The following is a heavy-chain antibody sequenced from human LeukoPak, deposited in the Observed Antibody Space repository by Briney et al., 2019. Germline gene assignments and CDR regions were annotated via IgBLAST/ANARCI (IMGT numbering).Heavy chain of an antibody. D-gene: IGHD4-23*01. J-gene: IGHJ6*02. CDR3: ASTGRPVGFYYYGMDV. V-gene: IGHV3-21*01. CDR2: ISSSSSYI. CDR1: GFTFSSYS. Sequence: PGGSLRLSCAASGFTFSSYSRNWVRQAPGEGLEWVSSISSSSSYIYYADSVKGRFTISRDNAKNSLYLQMNSLRAEDTAVYYCASTGRPVGFYYYGMDVWGQGTTVTVSS.